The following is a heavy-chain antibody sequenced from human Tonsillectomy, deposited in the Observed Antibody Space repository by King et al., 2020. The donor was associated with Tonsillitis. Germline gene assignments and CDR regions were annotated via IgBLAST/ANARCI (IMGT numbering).Heavy chain of an antibody. CDR3: VLWGSSGY. J-gene: IGHJ4*02. CDR1: GYTFTSYG. D-gene: IGHD7-27*01. V-gene: IGHV1-18*01. Sequence: QLVQSGAEVKKPGASVKVSCKTSGYTFTSYGISWVRQAPGQGLDWMGWISPYNGKTNYAQKLQDKVTMTTDTSTSPAYMELRSLGSDDTAVYYCVLWGSSGYWGQGTLVTVSS. CDR2: ISPYNGKT.